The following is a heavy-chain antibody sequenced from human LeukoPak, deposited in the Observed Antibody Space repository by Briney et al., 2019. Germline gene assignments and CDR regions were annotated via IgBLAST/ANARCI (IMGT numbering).Heavy chain of an antibody. CDR3: ARDTYYYGSGREFDY. Sequence: SETLSLTCTVSGDSISSNSYFWGWIRQPPGKGLEWIGSIYYSGSTYNNPSLKNRVTISIDTSKNQFSLKLSSVTAADTAVYYCARDTYYYGSGREFDYWGQGTLVTVSS. CDR1: GDSISSNSYF. CDR2: IYYSGST. D-gene: IGHD3-10*01. V-gene: IGHV4-39*02. J-gene: IGHJ4*02.